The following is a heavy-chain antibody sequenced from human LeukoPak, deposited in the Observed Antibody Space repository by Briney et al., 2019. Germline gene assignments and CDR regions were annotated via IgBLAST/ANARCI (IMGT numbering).Heavy chain of an antibody. CDR2: ISGSGGST. CDR1: GFTFSSYA. D-gene: IGHD3-3*01. Sequence: GGSLRLSCAASGFTFSSYAMSWVRRAPGKGLEWVSAISGSGGSTYYADSAKGRFTISRDNSKNTLYLQMNSLRAEDTAVYYCAKVPYYDFWSGSPSYYMDVWGKGTTVTVSS. J-gene: IGHJ6*03. V-gene: IGHV3-23*01. CDR3: AKVPYYDFWSGSPSYYMDV.